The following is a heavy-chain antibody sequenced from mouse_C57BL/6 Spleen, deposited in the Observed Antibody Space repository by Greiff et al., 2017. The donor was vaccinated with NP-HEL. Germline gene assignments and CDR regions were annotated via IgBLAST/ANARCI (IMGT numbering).Heavy chain of an antibody. V-gene: IGHV1-7*01. D-gene: IGHD2-4*01. CDR1: GYNFTSYW. Sequence: QVHVKQSGAELAKPGASVKLSCKASGYNFTSYWMHWVKQRPGQGLEWIGYINPSSGYTKYNQKFKDKATLTADKSSSTAYMQLSSLTYEDSAVYYCARADDSYFDYWGQGTTLTVSS. CDR2: INPSSGYT. J-gene: IGHJ2*01. CDR3: ARADDSYFDY.